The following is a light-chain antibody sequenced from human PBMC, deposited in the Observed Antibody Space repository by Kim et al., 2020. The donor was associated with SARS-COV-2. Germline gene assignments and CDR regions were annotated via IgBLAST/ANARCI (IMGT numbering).Light chain of an antibody. Sequence: EIVLTQSPATLPLSPGERATLSCRASRSVSSYLAWYQQKPGQAPRLLIYDASNRATGIPARFSGSGSGTDFTLTIGSLEPDDFAVYYCEQRGNWPLTFGGGTKVDIK. CDR2: DAS. J-gene: IGKJ4*01. V-gene: IGKV3-11*01. CDR3: EQRGNWPLT. CDR1: RSVSSY.